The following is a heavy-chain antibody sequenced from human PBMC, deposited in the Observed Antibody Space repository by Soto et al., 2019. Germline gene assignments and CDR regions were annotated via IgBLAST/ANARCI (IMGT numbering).Heavy chain of an antibody. J-gene: IGHJ4*02. CDR1: GYTFINYG. CDR2: INAYIAKT. D-gene: IGHD1-26*01. Sequence: QVQLVQSGGEVKKPGASVKVSCKASGYTFINYGITWVRQAPGQGLEWLAWINAYIAKTDNAQKVQGRVTMTADTSTSTAYRELRSLSSADPAVCHGARGEGATLDYGGQGTVVNVSS. CDR3: ARGEGATLDY. V-gene: IGHV1-18*01.